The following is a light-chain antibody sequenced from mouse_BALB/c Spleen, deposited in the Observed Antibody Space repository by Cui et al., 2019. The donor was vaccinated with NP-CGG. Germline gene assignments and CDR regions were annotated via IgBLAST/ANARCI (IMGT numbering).Light chain of an antibody. CDR1: TGTVTTSNY. CDR3: ALWYSNHWV. Sequence: QAVVTQESALTTSPGETVTLTCRSSTGTVTTSNYANWVQGKPDHLFTGLIGGTNNRAPGVHARFSGSLIGDKAVLTITGAQNEDEAIYFCALWYSNHWVFGGGTKLTVL. V-gene: IGLV1*01. J-gene: IGLJ1*01. CDR2: GTN.